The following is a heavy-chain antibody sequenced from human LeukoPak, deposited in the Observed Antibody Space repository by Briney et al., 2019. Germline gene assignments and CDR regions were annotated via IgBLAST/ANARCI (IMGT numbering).Heavy chain of an antibody. V-gene: IGHV1-46*01. CDR1: GYTFTNYY. J-gene: IGHJ4*02. CDR2: INPSGGST. CDR3: ARDRSSGWYPFDY. Sequence: ASVKVSCKASGYTFTNYYMHWVRQAPGQGLEWMGIINPSGGSTMYAQTFQGRVTMTSDTSTSTVYMEMSSLRSEDTAVLYCARDRSSGWYPFDYWGQGTLVTVSS. D-gene: IGHD6-19*01.